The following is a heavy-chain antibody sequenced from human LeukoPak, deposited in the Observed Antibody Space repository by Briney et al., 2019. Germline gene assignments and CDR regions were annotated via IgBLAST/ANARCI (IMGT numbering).Heavy chain of an antibody. CDR1: GVTFSSYG. V-gene: IGHV3-30*03. D-gene: IGHD5-12*01. CDR3: TTKVIRGNSGDDYDD. CDR2: ISSDGNDK. J-gene: IGHJ4*02. Sequence: GGSLRLSCAASGVTFSSYGMHWVRQAPGKGLEWVALISSDGNDKLYGDSVKGRFTISRDDSKSTLYLQMNSLRAEDTAVYYCTTKVIRGNSGDDYDDWGQGTLVAVSS.